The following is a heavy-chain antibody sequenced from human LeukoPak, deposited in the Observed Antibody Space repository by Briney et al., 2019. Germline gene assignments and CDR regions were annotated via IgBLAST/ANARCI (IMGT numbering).Heavy chain of an antibody. D-gene: IGHD3-10*02. Sequence: GGSLRLSCAASGFTFSSYEMNWVRQAPGKGLEWVSYISSSGSTIYYADSVKGRFTISRDSAKNSLYLQMNSLRAEDTAVYYCAELGITMIGGVWGKGATVTISS. CDR2: ISSSGSTI. CDR1: GFTFSSYE. CDR3: AELGITMIGGV. V-gene: IGHV3-48*03. J-gene: IGHJ6*04.